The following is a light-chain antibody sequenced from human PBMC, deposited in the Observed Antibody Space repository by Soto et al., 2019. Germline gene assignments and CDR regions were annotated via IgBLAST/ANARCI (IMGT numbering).Light chain of an antibody. CDR1: QSISSN. J-gene: IGKJ1*01. Sequence: EIVMTQSPATLSVSPGETATISCWASQSISSNLAWYQQKPGQAPRLLIYGASTRATDIPARFSGSGSGTEFTLTISSLQSEDFAVYYCQQYNNFWTFGQGTKVEIK. CDR2: GAS. V-gene: IGKV3-15*01. CDR3: QQYNNFWT.